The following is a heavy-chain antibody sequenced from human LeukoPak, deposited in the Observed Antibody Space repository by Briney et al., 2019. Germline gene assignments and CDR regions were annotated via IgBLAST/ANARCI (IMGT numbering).Heavy chain of an antibody. CDR2: IYYSGST. CDR1: GSSITSSNY. CDR3: ARRHASSWYAPFFDY. Sequence: SETLSLNCTVSGSSITSSNYWGWIRQSPEKGLEWIGNIYYSGSTYYNPSLKSRVTMSVDTSKNQFSLKLSSVTSAETGVYYRARRHASSWYAPFFDYWHKGTLVSVST. V-gene: IGHV4-38-2*02. J-gene: IGHJ4*02. D-gene: IGHD6-13*01.